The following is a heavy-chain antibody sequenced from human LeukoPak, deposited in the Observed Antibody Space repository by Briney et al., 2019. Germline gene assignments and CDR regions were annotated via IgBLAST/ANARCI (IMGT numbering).Heavy chain of an antibody. CDR2: INDSGST. J-gene: IGHJ3*02. CDR1: GDSISRYY. D-gene: IGHD3-10*01. Sequence: PSETLSLTCTVSGDSISRYYWSWIRQPPGKGLEWIGCINDSGSTSYNPSLKSRVTISADTSKNQFSLNLSSVTAADTAVYYCARVWMGSRGAFDIWSQGTMVTVSS. V-gene: IGHV4-59*08. CDR3: ARVWMGSRGAFDI.